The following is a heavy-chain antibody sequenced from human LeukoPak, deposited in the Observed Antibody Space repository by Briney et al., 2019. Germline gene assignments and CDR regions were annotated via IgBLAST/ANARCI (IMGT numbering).Heavy chain of an antibody. J-gene: IGHJ3*02. Sequence: ASVKVSCKASGYTFTNYGISWVRQAPGQGLEWMGWTSAYNGNTNYAQKLQGRVTMTEDTSTDTAYMELSSLRSEDTAVYYCATGPRIHDAFDIWGQGTMVTVSS. V-gene: IGHV1-18*01. CDR2: TSAYNGNT. CDR1: GYTFTNYG. D-gene: IGHD5-18*01. CDR3: ATGPRIHDAFDI.